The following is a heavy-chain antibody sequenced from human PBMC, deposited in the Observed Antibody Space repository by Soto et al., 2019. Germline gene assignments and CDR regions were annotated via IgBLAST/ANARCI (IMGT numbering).Heavy chain of an antibody. CDR2: IDPSDSYT. J-gene: IGHJ6*02. V-gene: IGHV5-10-1*01. Sequence: GESLKISCKGSGYSFTSYWISWVRQMPGKGLEWMGRIDPSDSYTNYSPSFQGHVTISADKSISTAYVQWSSLKASDTAMYYCARHNIAAAGIYYYYGMDVWGQGTTVTVSS. CDR3: ARHNIAAAGIYYYYGMDV. CDR1: GYSFTSYW. D-gene: IGHD6-13*01.